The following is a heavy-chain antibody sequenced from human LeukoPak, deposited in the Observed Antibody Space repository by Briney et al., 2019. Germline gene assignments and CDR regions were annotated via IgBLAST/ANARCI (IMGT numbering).Heavy chain of an antibody. V-gene: IGHV3-30*04. CDR3: ARGSGYSYGFTGRERTKSRLDY. CDR1: GFTFSTYT. CDR2: ISYDGSNK. Sequence: GGSLRLFCAASGFTFSTYTIHWVRQALGKGLEWVAVISYDGSNKYYADSVRGRFTISRDNSKNTLYLQMNSLRAGDTAVYYCARGSGYSYGFTGRERTKSRLDYWGQGTLVTVSS. D-gene: IGHD5-18*01. J-gene: IGHJ4*02.